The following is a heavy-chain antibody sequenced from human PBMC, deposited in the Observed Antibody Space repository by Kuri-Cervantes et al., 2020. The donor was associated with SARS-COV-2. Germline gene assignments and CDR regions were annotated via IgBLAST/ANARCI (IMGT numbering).Heavy chain of an antibody. CDR2: IYSGGSST. D-gene: IGHD2-2*02. V-gene: IGHV3-23*03. J-gene: IGHJ4*02. CDR3: ARDRPLYQLLYDGFDY. Sequence: GESLKISCAASGFTFSSYAMSWVRQAPGKGLEWVSVIYSGGSSTYYADSVKGRFTISRDNAKNSLYLQMNSLRAEDTAVYYCARDRPLYQLLYDGFDYWGQGTLVTVSS. CDR1: GFTFSSYA.